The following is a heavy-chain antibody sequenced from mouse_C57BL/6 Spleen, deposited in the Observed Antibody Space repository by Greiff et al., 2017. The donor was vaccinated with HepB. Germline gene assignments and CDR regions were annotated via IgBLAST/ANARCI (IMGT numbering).Heavy chain of an antibody. J-gene: IGHJ3*01. D-gene: IGHD1-1*01. V-gene: IGHV5-6*01. CDR3: ATQGDTVVGEGFAY. CDR2: ISSGGSYT. CDR1: GFTFSSYG. Sequence: EVMLVESGGDLVKPGGSLKLSCAASGFTFSSYGMSWVRQTPDKRLEWVATISSGGSYTYYPDSVKGRFTISRDNAKNTLYLQMSSLKSEDTAMYYCATQGDTVVGEGFAYWRQGSRVCVSA.